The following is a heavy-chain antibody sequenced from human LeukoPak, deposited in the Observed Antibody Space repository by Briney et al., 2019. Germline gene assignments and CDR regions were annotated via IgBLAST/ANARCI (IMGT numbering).Heavy chain of an antibody. V-gene: IGHV4-31*03. CDR1: GGSITSGDHY. Sequence: TSETLSLTCTVSGGSITSGDHYWGWVRQHPGKGLEWIGYIYYSGSTYYNPSLKSRVTISVNTSKNQFSLKLSSVTAADTAVYYCARVERPKRAFDIWGQGTMVTISS. CDR2: IYYSGST. CDR3: ARVERPKRAFDI. J-gene: IGHJ3*02.